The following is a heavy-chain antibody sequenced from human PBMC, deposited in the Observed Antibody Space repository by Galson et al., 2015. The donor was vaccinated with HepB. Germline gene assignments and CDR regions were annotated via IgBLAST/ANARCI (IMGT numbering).Heavy chain of an antibody. CDR3: ARVRTTLVREVITNNWFDS. J-gene: IGHJ5*01. V-gene: IGHV3-11*06. Sequence: SLRLSCAASEFTFSDYYMSWIRQAPGKGLEWVSYISASSTYTNYADSVKGRFTISRDNAENSLYLQMNSLRAEDTAVYYCARVRTTLVREVITNNWFDSWGQGTLVTVSS. CDR2: ISASSTYT. CDR1: EFTFSDYY. D-gene: IGHD3-10*01.